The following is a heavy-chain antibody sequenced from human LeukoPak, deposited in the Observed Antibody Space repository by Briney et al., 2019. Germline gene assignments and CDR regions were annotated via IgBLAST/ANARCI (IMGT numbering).Heavy chain of an antibody. J-gene: IGHJ4*02. D-gene: IGHD6-19*01. V-gene: IGHV5-51*01. CDR1: GYSFTTYW. CDR3: ARRSSGWGRDFDY. CDR2: IYPDDFDT. Sequence: GESLKISCKGSGYSFTTYWIGWVRQMPGKGLEWMGIIYPDDFDTRYSPSFQGQVTISADTSISTAYLQWSSLKASDTAMYYCARRSSGWGRDFDYWGQGTLVTVSS.